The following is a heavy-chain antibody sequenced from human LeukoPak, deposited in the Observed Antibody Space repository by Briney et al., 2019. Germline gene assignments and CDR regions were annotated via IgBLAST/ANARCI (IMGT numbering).Heavy chain of an antibody. J-gene: IGHJ6*04. CDR2: VKSKTDGGTT. CDR1: GFIFSNAW. D-gene: IGHD2-2*01. Sequence: PGGSLRLSCAASGFIFSNAWMSWVRQAPGKGLEWVGRVKSKTDGGTTDYAAPVKGRFTISRDDSKNTLYLQMNSLKTEDTAVYYCTTGYCSSTSCYPVEYGMDVWGKGTTVTVSS. V-gene: IGHV3-15*01. CDR3: TTGYCSSTSCYPVEYGMDV.